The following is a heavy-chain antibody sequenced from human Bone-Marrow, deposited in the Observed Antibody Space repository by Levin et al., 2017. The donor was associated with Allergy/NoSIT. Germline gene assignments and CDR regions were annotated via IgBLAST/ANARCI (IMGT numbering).Heavy chain of an antibody. Sequence: GESLKISCAASGFTFSSYAMSWVRQAPGKGLEWVSAISGSGGSTYYADSVKGRFTISRDNSKNTLYLQMNSLRAEDTAVYYCAKMGDIVVVPAAVHLNYWGQGTLVTVSS. CDR1: GFTFSSYA. V-gene: IGHV3-23*01. CDR3: AKMGDIVVVPAAVHLNY. J-gene: IGHJ4*02. CDR2: ISGSGGST. D-gene: IGHD2-2*01.